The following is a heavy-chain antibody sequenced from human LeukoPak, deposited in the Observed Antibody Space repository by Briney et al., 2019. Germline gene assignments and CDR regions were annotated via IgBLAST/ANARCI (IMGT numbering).Heavy chain of an antibody. CDR1: GFTFSSYS. CDR3: ASFIAAAGEPHYYYGMGV. V-gene: IGHV3-21*01. Sequence: GGSLRLSCAASGFTFSSYSMNWVRQAPGKGLEWVSSISSSSSYIYYADSVKGRFTISRDNAKNSLYLQMNSLRAEDTAVYYCASFIAAAGEPHYYYGMGVWGQGTTVTVSS. CDR2: ISSSSSYI. D-gene: IGHD6-13*01. J-gene: IGHJ6*02.